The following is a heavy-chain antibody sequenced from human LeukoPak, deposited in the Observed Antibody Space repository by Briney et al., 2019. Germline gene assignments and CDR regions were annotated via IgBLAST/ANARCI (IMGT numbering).Heavy chain of an antibody. CDR2: IIPIFGTA. Sequence: ASVKVSCKASGGTFSSYAISWVRQAPGQGLEWMGGIIPIFGTANYAQKFQGRVTINTDESTSTAYMEMSRLRYEDTAVYYCARVDCSGGSCYTSFDYWGQGTLVTVSS. J-gene: IGHJ4*02. V-gene: IGHV1-69*05. D-gene: IGHD2-15*01. CDR1: GGTFSSYA. CDR3: ARVDCSGGSCYTSFDY.